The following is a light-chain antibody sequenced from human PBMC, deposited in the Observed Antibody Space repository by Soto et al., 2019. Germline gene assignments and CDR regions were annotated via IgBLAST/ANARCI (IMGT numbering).Light chain of an antibody. CDR2: GSS. Sequence: DTVLTQSPGTLSLSPGERATLSCRASQSVSSSFLAWYQQKPGQAPRLLIYGSSSRATGIPDRFSGSGSGTAFTLTISRLAPEDFAVYYCQQYGSSWTFGQGTKVEIK. CDR3: QQYGSSWT. J-gene: IGKJ1*01. V-gene: IGKV3-20*01. CDR1: QSVSSSF.